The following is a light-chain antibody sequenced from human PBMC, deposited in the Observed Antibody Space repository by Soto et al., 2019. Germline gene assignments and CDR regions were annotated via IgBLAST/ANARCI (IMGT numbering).Light chain of an antibody. CDR1: QSVGSN. V-gene: IGKV3-15*01. Sequence: EIVMTQSPATLSVSPGERATLSCRASQSVGSNLAWYQQKPGQAPRLLIYGASTRATGIPARFSGSGSGTEFTLTISSLRSEDFAVYYCQQCDNWPRTFGQGTKV. J-gene: IGKJ1*01. CDR2: GAS. CDR3: QQCDNWPRT.